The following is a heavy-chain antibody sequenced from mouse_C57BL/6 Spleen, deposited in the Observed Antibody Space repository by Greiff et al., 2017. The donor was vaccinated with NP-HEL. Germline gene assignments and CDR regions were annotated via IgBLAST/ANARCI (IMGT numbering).Heavy chain of an antibody. CDR3: ARWEGNYGFAY. CDR1: GYTFTDYY. J-gene: IGHJ3*01. V-gene: IGHV1-19*01. Sequence: VQLQQSGPVLVKPGASVKMSCKASGYTFTDYYMNWVKQSHGKSLEWIGVINPYNGGTSYNQKFKGKATLTVDKSSSTAYMELNSLTSEDSAVYYCARWEGNYGFAYWGQGTLVTVSA. D-gene: IGHD2-1*01. CDR2: INPYNGGT.